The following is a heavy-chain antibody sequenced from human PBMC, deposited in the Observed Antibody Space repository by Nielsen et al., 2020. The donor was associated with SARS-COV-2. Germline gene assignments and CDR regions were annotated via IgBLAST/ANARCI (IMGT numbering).Heavy chain of an antibody. Sequence: VKVSCKASGYTFTSYDINWVRQATGQGLEWMGWMNPNSGNTGYAQKFQGRVTMTRNTSISTAYMELSSLRSEDTAVYYCARALYSNYDWFDPWGQGTLVTVSS. V-gene: IGHV1-8*01. J-gene: IGHJ5*02. CDR1: GYTFTSYD. CDR2: MNPNSGNT. CDR3: ARALYSNYDWFDP. D-gene: IGHD4-11*01.